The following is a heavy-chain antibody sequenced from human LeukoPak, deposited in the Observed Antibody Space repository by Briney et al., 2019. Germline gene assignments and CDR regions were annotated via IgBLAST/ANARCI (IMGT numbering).Heavy chain of an antibody. D-gene: IGHD2-21*02. J-gene: IGHJ4*02. CDR1: GGSISSYY. CDR3: ARGPSYCGGDCYSGYYFDY. V-gene: IGHV4-4*07. CDR2: IYTSGST. Sequence: SETLSLTCTVSGGSISSYYWSWIRQPAGKGLEWIGRIYTSGSTNYNPSLKSRVTMSVDTSKNQFSLKLSSVTAADTAVYYCARGPSYCGGDCYSGYYFDYWGQGTLVTVSS.